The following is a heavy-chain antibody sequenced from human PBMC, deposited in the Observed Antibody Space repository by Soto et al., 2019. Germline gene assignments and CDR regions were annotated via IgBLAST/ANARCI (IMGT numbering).Heavy chain of an antibody. V-gene: IGHV5-51*01. Sequence: EVQLVPSGAEVKQPEESLRISCKASGYSFSGYWIGWVRQVPGKGLEWMGIIYPGDSETRYSPSFRGLVTISADKSISTAYLEWSSLKASDTAVYYCARGGSFYDYWGQGTLVTVSS. CDR2: IYPGDSET. CDR3: ARGGSFYDY. J-gene: IGHJ4*02. CDR1: GYSFSGYW. D-gene: IGHD1-26*01.